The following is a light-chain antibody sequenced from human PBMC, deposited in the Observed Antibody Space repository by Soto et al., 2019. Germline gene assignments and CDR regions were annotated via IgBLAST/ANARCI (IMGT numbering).Light chain of an antibody. CDR2: GAS. CDR1: QSVSSN. V-gene: IGKV3-15*01. J-gene: IGKJ2*01. Sequence: EIVMTQSPATLSVSPGERDTLSCRASQSVSSNLAWYQQKPGQAPRLLIYGASTRATGIPARFSGSGSGTEFTLTISSLQSEDFAVYYCQQYNNWLPVYTFGQGTKLEIK. CDR3: QQYNNWLPVYT.